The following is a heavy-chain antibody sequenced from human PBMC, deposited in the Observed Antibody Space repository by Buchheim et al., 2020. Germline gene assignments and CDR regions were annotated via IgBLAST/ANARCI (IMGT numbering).Heavy chain of an antibody. CDR2: ISYDGNSK. J-gene: IGHJ4*02. CDR3: ARDQRYQLLYLFDY. CDR1: GITFSSYG. V-gene: IGHV3-30*19. Sequence: QVQLVESGGGVVQPGRSLRLSCSASGITFSSYGMHWVRQAPGKGLECVAVISYDGNSKYYTDSVKGRFTISRANSKNTLYLQMNSLRVEDTAMYYCARDQRYQLLYLFDYWGQGAL. D-gene: IGHD2-2*02.